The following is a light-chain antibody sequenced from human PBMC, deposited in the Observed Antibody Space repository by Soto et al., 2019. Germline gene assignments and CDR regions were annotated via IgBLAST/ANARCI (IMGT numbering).Light chain of an antibody. CDR1: SSDVGGYNR. Sequence: QSALTQPPSVSGSPGQSVAISCSGTSSDVGGYNRVSWYQQPPGKAPKLLIYDVSKRPSGGATRFSGSKSGNTASLTISGLQSEDEADYYCTSYASSLAYVFGPGTKLTVL. V-gene: IGLV2-18*02. CDR3: TSYASSLAYV. J-gene: IGLJ1*01. CDR2: DVS.